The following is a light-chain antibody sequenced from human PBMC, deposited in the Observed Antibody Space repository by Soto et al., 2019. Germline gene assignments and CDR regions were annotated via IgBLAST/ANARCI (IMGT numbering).Light chain of an antibody. CDR1: QRPDNY. J-gene: IGKJ4*01. CDR3: QQTYSSPLT. Sequence: DIQMTQSPSSLSASVGDRVTITCRASQRPDNYLNWYQQRPGQAPRLLIYARSNLQSGVPSRFSGGGSGTDFTLAINNLQPEDFATYYCQQTYSSPLTFGGGTMVEMK. V-gene: IGKV1-39*01. CDR2: ARS.